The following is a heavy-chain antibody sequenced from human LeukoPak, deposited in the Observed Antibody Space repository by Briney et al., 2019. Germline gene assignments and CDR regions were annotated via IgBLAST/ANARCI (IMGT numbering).Heavy chain of an antibody. V-gene: IGHV3-30*18. CDR3: AKDTGGRSGSCLYY. CDR1: GFTFSSYG. D-gene: IGHD2-15*01. J-gene: IGHJ4*02. Sequence: PGRSLRLSCATSGFTFSSYGMHWVRQAPGKGLEWVAVISYDGGNKYYADSVKGRFTISRDNSKNTLYLQMNSLRAVDTAVYYCAKDTGGRSGSCLYYWGQGTLVTVSS. CDR2: ISYDGGNK.